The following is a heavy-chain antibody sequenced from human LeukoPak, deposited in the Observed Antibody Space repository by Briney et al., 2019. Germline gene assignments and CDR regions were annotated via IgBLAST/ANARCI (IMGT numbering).Heavy chain of an antibody. D-gene: IGHD3-10*01. Sequence: SQTLSLTCTVSGGTISSGDYYWSWIRQPPGKGLEWIGYIYYSGSTYYNPSLKSRVTISVDTSKNQFSLKLSSVTAADTAVYYCASGDPIRGTVGDYWGQGTLVTVSS. CDR2: IYYSGST. J-gene: IGHJ4*02. CDR1: GGTISSGDYY. V-gene: IGHV4-31*03. CDR3: ASGDPIRGTVGDY.